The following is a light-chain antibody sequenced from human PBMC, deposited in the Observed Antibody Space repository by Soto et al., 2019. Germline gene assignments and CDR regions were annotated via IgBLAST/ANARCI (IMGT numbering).Light chain of an antibody. CDR3: QQYGGPPPCT. CDR1: QSVSNNY. CDR2: GSS. Sequence: EVVLTQSPGTLSLSPGERATLSCRASQSVSNNYLAWYQQKPGQGPRLLIFGSSDRATGIPDRFSGSGSGTDFTLTISRLEPEDFAVYYCQQYGGPPPCTFGQGTKLEIK. V-gene: IGKV3-20*01. J-gene: IGKJ2*02.